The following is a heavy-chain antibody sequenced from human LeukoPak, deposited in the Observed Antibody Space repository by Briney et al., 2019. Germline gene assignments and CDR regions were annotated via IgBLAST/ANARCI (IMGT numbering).Heavy chain of an antibody. CDR2: ISGSGGST. CDR1: GFSFSSYA. J-gene: IGHJ4*02. D-gene: IGHD2-15*01. CDR3: AKDGGNNVVVVAALHY. Sequence: PGGSLRLSCAASGFSFSSYAMSWVRQAPGKGLEWVSSISGSGGSTNYADSVKGRFTISRDNSKNTPFLQMNSLRAEDTAVYYCAKDGGNNVVVVAALHYWGQGTLVTVSS. V-gene: IGHV3-23*01.